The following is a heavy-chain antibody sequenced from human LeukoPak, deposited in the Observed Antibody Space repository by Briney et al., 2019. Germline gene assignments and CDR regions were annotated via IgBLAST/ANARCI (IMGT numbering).Heavy chain of an antibody. J-gene: IGHJ4*02. CDR3: ARVEGYSSSWFDY. Sequence: GGSLRLSCAASGFTFNNHGMHWVRQAPGKGLEWVTFIRFDGTNKYYADSVKGRFTVSRDNSKNTLYLQMNSLRAEDTAVYYCARVEGYSSSWFDYWGQGTLVTVSS. D-gene: IGHD6-13*01. CDR1: GFTFNNHG. V-gene: IGHV3-30*02. CDR2: IRFDGTNK.